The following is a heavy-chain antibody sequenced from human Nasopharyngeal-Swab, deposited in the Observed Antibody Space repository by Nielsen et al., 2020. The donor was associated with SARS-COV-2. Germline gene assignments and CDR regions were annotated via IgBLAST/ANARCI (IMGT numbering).Heavy chain of an antibody. V-gene: IGHV3-33*01. CDR2: IWYDGSKK. D-gene: IGHD3-3*01. CDR3: ARDFRFGEATQDH. Sequence: GESLKISCAASGFTFSSYGMHWVRQAPGKGLEWVAVIWYDGSKKYYAESVKGRFTISRDNSKNTLYLQMNSLRAEDTAVYYCARDFRFGEATQDHWGQGTLVTVSS. CDR1: GFTFSSYG. J-gene: IGHJ4*02.